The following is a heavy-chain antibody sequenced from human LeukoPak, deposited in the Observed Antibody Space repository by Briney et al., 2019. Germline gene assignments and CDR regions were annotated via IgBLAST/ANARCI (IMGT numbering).Heavy chain of an antibody. D-gene: IGHD3-22*01. CDR2: IYTSGST. J-gene: IGHJ4*02. CDR3: ARMSETYYYVSTDYYYFDY. CDR1: GGSISSGSYY. V-gene: IGHV4-61*02. Sequence: SETLSLTCTVSGGSISSGSYYWSWIRQPTGKGLEWIGRIYTSGSTNYNPSLKSRVTISVDTSKNQFSLKLSSVTAADTAVYYCARMSETYYYVSTDYYYFDYWGQGTLVTVSS.